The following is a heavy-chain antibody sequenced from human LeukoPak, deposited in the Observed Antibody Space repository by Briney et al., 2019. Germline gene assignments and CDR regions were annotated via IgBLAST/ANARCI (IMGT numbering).Heavy chain of an antibody. J-gene: IGHJ5*02. V-gene: IGHV1-69*05. CDR3: ARDGHEWFDP. Sequence: SVKVSCKASGGTFSSYAMSWVRQAPGQGLEWMGRIIPIFGTANYAQKFQGRVTITTDESTSTAYMELSSLRSEDTAVYYCARDGHEWFDPWGQGTLVTVSS. CDR1: GGTFSSYA. CDR2: IIPIFGTA.